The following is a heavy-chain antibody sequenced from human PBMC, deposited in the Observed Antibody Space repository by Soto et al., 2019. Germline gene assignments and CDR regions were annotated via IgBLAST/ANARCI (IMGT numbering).Heavy chain of an antibody. D-gene: IGHD5-18*01. CDR1: GYTFTSYY. Sequence: ASVKVSCKASGYTFTSYYMHWVRQAPGQGLEWMGIINPSGGSTSYAQKFQGRVTMTRDTSTSTAYMELRSLRSDDTAVYYCVRLGYSYGHDAFDIWGQGTMVTVSS. CDR2: INPSGGST. J-gene: IGHJ3*02. V-gene: IGHV1-46*01. CDR3: VRLGYSYGHDAFDI.